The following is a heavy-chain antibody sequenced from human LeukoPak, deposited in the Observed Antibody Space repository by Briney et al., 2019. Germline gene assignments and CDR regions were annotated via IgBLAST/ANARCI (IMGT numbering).Heavy chain of an antibody. CDR2: IYHSGST. CDR3: ARGTVTTYFDY. V-gene: IGHV4-59*01. Sequence: KPSETLSLTCTVSGGSISSYYWSWIRQPPGKGLEWIGYIYHSGSTNNNPSLKSRVTISVDTSKNQFSLRLSSVTAADTAVYYCARGTVTTYFDYWGQGTLVTVSS. J-gene: IGHJ4*02. D-gene: IGHD4-17*01. CDR1: GGSISSYY.